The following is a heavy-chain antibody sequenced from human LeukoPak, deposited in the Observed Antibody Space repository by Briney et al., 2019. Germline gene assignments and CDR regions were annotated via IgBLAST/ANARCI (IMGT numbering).Heavy chain of an antibody. CDR1: GYSFHSYY. CDR2: INPTGGST. CDR3: ARDNSVGDNAWWFDP. V-gene: IGHV1-46*02. Sequence: ASVKVSCKASGYSFHSYYMHWVRLAPGQRLEWMGLINPTGGSTGYAQKFQGRVTMTRDMSTSTDYMELSSLRSEDTAIYYCARDNSVGDNAWWFDPWGQGTLVTVSS. J-gene: IGHJ5*02. D-gene: IGHD1-26*01.